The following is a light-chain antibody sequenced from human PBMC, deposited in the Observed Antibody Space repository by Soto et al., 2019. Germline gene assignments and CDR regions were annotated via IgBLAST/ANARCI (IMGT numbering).Light chain of an antibody. V-gene: IGLV1-40*01. Sequence: QSVLTQPPSMSGAPGQRVTISCSGSSSNIGAGYAVHWYQQLPGTAPRLLIYSYSNRPSGVPDRFSGSKSGTSASLAITGLQAEYEADYYCQSYDTTMSGSTYVFGTGTKLTVL. J-gene: IGLJ1*01. CDR3: QSYDTTMSGSTYV. CDR2: SYS. CDR1: SSNIGAGYA.